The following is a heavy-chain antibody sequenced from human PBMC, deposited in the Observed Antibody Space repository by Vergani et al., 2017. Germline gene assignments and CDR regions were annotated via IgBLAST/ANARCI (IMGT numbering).Heavy chain of an antibody. V-gene: IGHV1-18*01. CDR1: GYTFTSYG. CDR3: ASATDYGGNSVSNGDY. D-gene: IGHD4-23*01. J-gene: IGHJ4*02. Sequence: QVQLVQSGAEVKKPGASVKVSCKASGYTFTSYGISWVRQAPGQGLEWMGWISAYNGNTNYAQKLQGRVTMTTATSTSTAYMELRSLRSDDTAVYYCASATDYGGNSVSNGDYWGQGTLVTVSS. CDR2: ISAYNGNT.